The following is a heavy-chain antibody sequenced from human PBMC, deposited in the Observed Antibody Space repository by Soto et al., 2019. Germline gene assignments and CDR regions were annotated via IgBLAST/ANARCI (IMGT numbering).Heavy chain of an antibody. CDR2: IYPGDSDT. Sequence: GESLKISCKGSGYSFTSYWIGWVRQMPGKGLEWMGIIYPGDSDTRYSPSFQGQVTISADKSISTAYLQWSSLKASDTAMYYRARHNIGYYYYMDVWGKGTTVTVSS. V-gene: IGHV5-51*01. J-gene: IGHJ6*03. CDR1: GYSFTSYW. CDR3: ARHNIGYYYYMDV.